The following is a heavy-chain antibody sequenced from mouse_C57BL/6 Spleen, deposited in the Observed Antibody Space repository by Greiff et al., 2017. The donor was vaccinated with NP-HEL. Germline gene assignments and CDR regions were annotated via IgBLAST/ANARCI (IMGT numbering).Heavy chain of an antibody. CDR1: GYSFTDYN. CDR3: ARSGVYDGYSLAY. J-gene: IGHJ3*01. CDR2: INPIYGTT. V-gene: IGHV1-39*01. Sequence: VQLQQSGPELVKPGASVKISCKASGYSFTDYNMNWVKQSNGKSLEWIGVINPIYGTTSYNQKFKGKATLTADQSSSTAYMLLNSLTTEESAVYYFARSGVYDGYSLAYWGQGTLVTVSA. D-gene: IGHD2-3*01.